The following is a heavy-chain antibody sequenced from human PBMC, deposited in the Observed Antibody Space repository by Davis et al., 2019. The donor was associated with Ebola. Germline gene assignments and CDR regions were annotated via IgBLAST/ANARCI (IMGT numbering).Heavy chain of an antibody. CDR2: ISSSSSYI. CDR1: GFTFSSYS. Sequence: GESLKISCAASGFTFSSYSMNWVRQAPGKGLEWVSSISSSSSYIYYADSVKGRFTISRDNAKNSPYLQMNSLRAEDTAVYYCARDSRYYGMDVWGQGTTVTVSS. V-gene: IGHV3-21*01. J-gene: IGHJ6*02. CDR3: ARDSRYYGMDV. D-gene: IGHD4-11*01.